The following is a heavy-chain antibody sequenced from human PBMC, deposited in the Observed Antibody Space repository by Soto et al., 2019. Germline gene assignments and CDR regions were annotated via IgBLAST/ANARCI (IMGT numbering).Heavy chain of an antibody. CDR1: GFTFSSYA. D-gene: IGHD2-21*01. J-gene: IGHJ4*02. V-gene: IGHV3-23*01. CDR3: AVPYCGGDCYDY. Sequence: GSLRLSCAASGFTFSSYAMSWVRQAPGKGLEWGSAISGSGGSTYYADSGKGRFTISRDNSKNTLYLQMNSLRAEDTAVYYCAVPYCGGDCYDYWGQGTLVTVSP. CDR2: ISGSGGST.